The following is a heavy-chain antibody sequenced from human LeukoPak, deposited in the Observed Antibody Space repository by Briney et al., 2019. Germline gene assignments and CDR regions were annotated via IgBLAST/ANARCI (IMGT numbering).Heavy chain of an antibody. J-gene: IGHJ4*02. V-gene: IGHV3-11*01. CDR3: ARPASSGWYIYFDY. CDR2: ISSSGSTI. CDR1: GFTFSDYY. Sequence: AGSLRLSCAASGFTFSDYYMSWIRQAPGEGLEWVSYISSSGSTIYYADSVKGRFTISRDNAKNSLYLQMNSLRAEDTAVYYCARPASSGWYIYFDYWGQGTLVTVSS. D-gene: IGHD6-19*01.